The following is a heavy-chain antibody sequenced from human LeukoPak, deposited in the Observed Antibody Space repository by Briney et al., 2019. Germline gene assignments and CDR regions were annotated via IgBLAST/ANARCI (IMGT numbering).Heavy chain of an antibody. CDR3: AKDVDYYDSSGYSTDY. Sequence: GGSLRLSCAASGFTFSNAWMSWVRQAPGKGLEWVGRIKSKTDGGTTDHAAPVKGRFTISRDDSKNTLYLQMNSLKTEDTAVYYCAKDVDYYDSSGYSTDYWGQGTLVTVSS. CDR2: IKSKTDGGTT. J-gene: IGHJ4*02. V-gene: IGHV3-15*01. D-gene: IGHD3-22*01. CDR1: GFTFSNAW.